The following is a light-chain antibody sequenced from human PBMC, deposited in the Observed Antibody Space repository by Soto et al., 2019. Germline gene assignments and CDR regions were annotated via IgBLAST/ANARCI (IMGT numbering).Light chain of an antibody. CDR2: DAS. CDR3: QHYNYWPPKT. Sequence: EIVLTQSPATLSLSPGERATLSCRASQSVSSYLAWYQQKPGQAPRLLIYDASNRATGTPDRFSGSGSGTDFTLTISSLQSEDFAVYYCQHYNYWPPKTFGQGTKVDIK. CDR1: QSVSSY. J-gene: IGKJ1*01. V-gene: IGKV3-11*01.